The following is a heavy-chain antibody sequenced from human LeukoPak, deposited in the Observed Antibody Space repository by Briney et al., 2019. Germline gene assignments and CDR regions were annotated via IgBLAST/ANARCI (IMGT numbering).Heavy chain of an antibody. CDR2: IRYDGSNK. D-gene: IGHD1-26*01. Sequence: PGGSLRLSCAASGFTFSSYGRHWVRQAPGKGLEWVAFIRYDGSNKYYADSVKGRFTISRDNSKNTLYLQMNSLRAEDTAVYYCAKDRSGSYYRFDYWGQGTLVTVSS. V-gene: IGHV3-30*02. CDR3: AKDRSGSYYRFDY. CDR1: GFTFSSYG. J-gene: IGHJ4*02.